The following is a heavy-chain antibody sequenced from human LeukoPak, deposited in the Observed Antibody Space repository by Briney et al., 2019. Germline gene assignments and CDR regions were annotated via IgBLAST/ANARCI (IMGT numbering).Heavy chain of an antibody. Sequence: GGSLRLSCAASGFTFSDYSMNWVRQAPGKGLEWVANIKQDGSEKYYVDSVKGRFTISRDNAKNSLYLQMNSLRAEDTAVYYCARAEHDYGDHFDYWGQGTLVTVSS. J-gene: IGHJ4*02. CDR1: GFTFSDYS. CDR2: IKQDGSEK. D-gene: IGHD4-17*01. V-gene: IGHV3-7*01. CDR3: ARAEHDYGDHFDY.